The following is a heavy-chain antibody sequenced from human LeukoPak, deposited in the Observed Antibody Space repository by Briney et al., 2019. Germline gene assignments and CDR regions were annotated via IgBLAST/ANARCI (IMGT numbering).Heavy chain of an antibody. CDR3: AKDAYYYYYMDV. J-gene: IGHJ6*03. Sequence: GGSLRLSCAASGFTFSSYAMHWVRQAPGKGLEWVAVISYDGSNKYYADSVKGRFTISRDNSKNTLYLQMNSLRAEDTAVYYCAKDAYYYYYMDVWGKGTTVTVSS. CDR2: ISYDGSNK. V-gene: IGHV3-30*04. CDR1: GFTFSSYA.